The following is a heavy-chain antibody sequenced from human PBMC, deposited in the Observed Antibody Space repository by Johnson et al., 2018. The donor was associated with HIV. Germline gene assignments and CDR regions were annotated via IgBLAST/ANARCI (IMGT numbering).Heavy chain of an antibody. Sequence: EVQLLESGGGLVQPGGSLRLSCAASGFPFSSYWMSWVRQAPGKGLEWVSNIKQDVNEKYSVDSMKGRFTIYRDNTKNSLYLQMNSLRAEDTAVYYCARTRTSYRAFDIWGQGTMVTVSS. CDR1: GFPFSSYW. V-gene: IGHV3-7*03. CDR2: IKQDVNEK. D-gene: IGHD3-16*02. CDR3: ARTRTSYRAFDI. J-gene: IGHJ3*02.